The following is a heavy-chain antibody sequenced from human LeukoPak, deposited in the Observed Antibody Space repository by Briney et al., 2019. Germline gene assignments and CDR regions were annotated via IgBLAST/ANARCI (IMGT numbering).Heavy chain of an antibody. D-gene: IGHD2-2*01. CDR1: GYTFASYY. CDR3: ARDQYCSSTSCYASWYYYGMDV. Sequence: ASVKVSCKASGYTFASYYMHWVRQAPGQGLEWMGIINPSGGSTSYAQKFQGRVTMTRDTSTSTVYMELSSLRSEDTAVYYCARDQYCSSTSCYASWYYYGMDVWGQGTTVTVSS. V-gene: IGHV1-46*01. J-gene: IGHJ6*02. CDR2: INPSGGST.